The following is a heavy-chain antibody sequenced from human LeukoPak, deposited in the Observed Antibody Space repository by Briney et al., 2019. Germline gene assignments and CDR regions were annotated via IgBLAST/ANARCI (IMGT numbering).Heavy chain of an antibody. Sequence: PSETLSLTCTVSGGSISSYYWSWIRQPAGKGLEWIGRIYTSGDTNYNPSLKSRVTMAVDSSKNQFSLKLSSVTAADTAVYYCARDPQRRYYFDYWGQGTLVTVSS. CDR2: IYTSGDT. J-gene: IGHJ4*02. V-gene: IGHV4-4*07. CDR3: ARDPQRRYYFDY. D-gene: IGHD3-16*01. CDR1: GGSISSYY.